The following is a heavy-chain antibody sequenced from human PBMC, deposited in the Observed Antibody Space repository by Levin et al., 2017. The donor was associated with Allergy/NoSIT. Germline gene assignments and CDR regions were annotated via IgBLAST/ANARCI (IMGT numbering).Heavy chain of an antibody. CDR1: AGSISSSNW. D-gene: IGHD2-2*02. V-gene: IGHV4-4*02. Sequence: PSETLSLTCAVSAGSISSSNWWSWVRQPPGKGLEWIGEIYHSGSTNYNPSLKSRVTISVDKSNNQFSLKLSSVTAADTAVYYCARVLPAAITFDCWGQGTLVTVSS. J-gene: IGHJ4*02. CDR3: ARVLPAAITFDC. CDR2: IYHSGST.